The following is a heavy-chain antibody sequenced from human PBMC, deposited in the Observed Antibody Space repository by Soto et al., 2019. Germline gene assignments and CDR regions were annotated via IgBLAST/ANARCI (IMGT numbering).Heavy chain of an antibody. CDR2: INAGNGNT. V-gene: IGHV1-3*01. D-gene: IGHD5-18*01. J-gene: IGHJ4*02. CDR1: GYTFTSYA. CDR3: ARGLNGYLHYFDY. Sequence: ASVKVSCKASGYTFTSYAMHWVRQAPGQRLEWMGWINAGNGNTKYSQKFQGRVTIIRDTSASTAYMELSSLRSEDTAVYYCARGLNGYLHYFDYWGQGTPVTVSS.